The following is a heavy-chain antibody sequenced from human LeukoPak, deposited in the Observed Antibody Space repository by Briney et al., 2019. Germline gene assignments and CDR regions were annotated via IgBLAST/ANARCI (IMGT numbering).Heavy chain of an antibody. Sequence: GASVKVSCKASGGTFSSYAISWVRQAPGQGLEWMGWISAYNGNTNYAQKLQGRVTMTTDTSTSTAYMELRSLRSDDTAVYYCARDYGSGSYSVYFDYWGQGTLVTVSS. D-gene: IGHD3-10*01. CDR1: GGTFSSYA. J-gene: IGHJ4*02. V-gene: IGHV1-18*01. CDR3: ARDYGSGSYSVYFDY. CDR2: ISAYNGNT.